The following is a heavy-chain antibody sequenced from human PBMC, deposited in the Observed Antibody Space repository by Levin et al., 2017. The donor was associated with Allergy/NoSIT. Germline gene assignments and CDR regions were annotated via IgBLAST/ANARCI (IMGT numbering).Heavy chain of an antibody. CDR3: ARGSCRRTSCLDS. CDR1: GFTFSNYW. J-gene: IGHJ5*01. D-gene: IGHD2-2*01. V-gene: IGHV3-74*01. CDR2: INSDGSNT. Sequence: GGSLRLSCAASGFTFSNYWMHWVRQAPGKGLVWVSHINSDGSNTNYADSVKGRFTISRDNAKNTLYLQMNSLRAEDTAVYYCARGSCRRTSCLDSWGQGTLVTVS.